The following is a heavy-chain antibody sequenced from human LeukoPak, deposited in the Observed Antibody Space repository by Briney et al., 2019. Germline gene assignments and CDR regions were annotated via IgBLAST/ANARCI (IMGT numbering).Heavy chain of an antibody. J-gene: IGHJ6*04. D-gene: IGHD2-2*01. Sequence: ASVKVSCKASGYTFTNYGISWVRQAPGQGLEWMGWINAYNGNTNYAQKLQGRVTMTTDTSTSTAYVELRSLRSEDTAVYYCARFPYCSSTSCSDVWGKGTTVTVSS. CDR3: ARFPYCSSTSCSDV. V-gene: IGHV1-18*01. CDR1: GYTFTNYG. CDR2: INAYNGNT.